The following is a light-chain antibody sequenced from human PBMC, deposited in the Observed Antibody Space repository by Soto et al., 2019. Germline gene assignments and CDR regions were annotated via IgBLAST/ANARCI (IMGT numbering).Light chain of an antibody. CDR2: GGS. V-gene: IGKV3-20*01. Sequence: PGERATLSCRASQNIYINSLAWYQQRPGQAPRLLIYGGSTRATAVPDRFSGSGSGTDFALTISRLEPEDFAVYYCQQYGSSPGTFGPGTKVDIK. CDR3: QQYGSSPGT. J-gene: IGKJ3*01. CDR1: QNIYINS.